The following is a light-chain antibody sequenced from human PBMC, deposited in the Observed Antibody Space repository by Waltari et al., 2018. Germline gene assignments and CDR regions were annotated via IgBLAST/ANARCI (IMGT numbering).Light chain of an antibody. CDR1: HFILYESDNKNY. Sequence: DIVMPQSPDSLTVSLGERAAINCRSSHFILYESDNKNYLGWYQQKPGQSPKLLHSWASTRESGVPHRFSGSGSGTDFTLTISSLQAEDVAVYYCQQYYTTPFTFGPGTKVDIK. V-gene: IGKV4-1*01. CDR2: WAS. J-gene: IGKJ3*01. CDR3: QQYYTTPFT.